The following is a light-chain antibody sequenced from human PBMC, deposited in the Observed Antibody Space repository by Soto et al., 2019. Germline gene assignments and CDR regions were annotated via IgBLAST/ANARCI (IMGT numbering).Light chain of an antibody. Sequence: EIVLTQSPGTLSLSPGARATLSCRASQSVSSSYLAWDQQKPGQATRLLIYGASSRPTGIPDRFSGSGSGTDLTLTISRLEPEDFAVYYCHQYGSPPRPAWTLGQGTKVEI. CDR1: QSVSSSY. CDR2: GAS. J-gene: IGKJ1*01. CDR3: HQYGSPPRPAWT. V-gene: IGKV3-20*01.